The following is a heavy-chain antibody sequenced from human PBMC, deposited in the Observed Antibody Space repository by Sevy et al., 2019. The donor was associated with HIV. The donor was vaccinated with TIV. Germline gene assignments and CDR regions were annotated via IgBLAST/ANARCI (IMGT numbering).Heavy chain of an antibody. V-gene: IGHV4-34*01. CDR3: ARHCTGSSCSHAFDI. CDR2: INHSGGT. Sequence: SETPSLTCAVYGGSFSGYYWSWIRQPPGKGLEWIGEINHSGGTNYNPSLKSRVAISVDTSKNHFSLKLNSVTAADTAVYYCARHCTGSSCSHAFDIWGQGTMVTVSS. J-gene: IGHJ3*02. CDR1: GGSFSGYY. D-gene: IGHD2-15*01.